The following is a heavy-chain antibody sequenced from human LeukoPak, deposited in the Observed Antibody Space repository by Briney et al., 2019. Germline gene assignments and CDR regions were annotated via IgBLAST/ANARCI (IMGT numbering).Heavy chain of an antibody. Sequence: ASVTVSCKASGGTFSSYAISWVRQAPGQGLEWMGGIIPIFGTANYAQKFQGRVTITTDESTSTAYMELSSLRSEDTSVYYCARVAAYNDYGVDYWGQGTLVTVSS. J-gene: IGHJ4*02. D-gene: IGHD4-17*01. CDR1: GGTFSSYA. CDR3: ARVAAYNDYGVDY. CDR2: IIPIFGTA. V-gene: IGHV1-69*05.